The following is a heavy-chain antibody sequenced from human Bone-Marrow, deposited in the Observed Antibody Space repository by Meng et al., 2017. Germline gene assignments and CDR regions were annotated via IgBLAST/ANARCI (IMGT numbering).Heavy chain of an antibody. V-gene: IGHV1-69*13. CDR1: GGTFNNIA. Sequence: SVKVSCKASGGTFNNIAFSWVRQAPGQGLEWMGGTIPMFGTGDHAQKFQGRVTITSDETTSTTYMDLTGLTSEDTAIYYCTTDPDRWGSFFDYWGQGTQVTVSS. CDR2: TIPMFGTG. D-gene: IGHD3-16*01. CDR3: TTDPDRWGSFFDY. J-gene: IGHJ4*02.